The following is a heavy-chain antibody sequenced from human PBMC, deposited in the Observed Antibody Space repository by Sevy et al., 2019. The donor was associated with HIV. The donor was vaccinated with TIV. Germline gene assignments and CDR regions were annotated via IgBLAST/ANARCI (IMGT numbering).Heavy chain of an antibody. V-gene: IGHV3-53*01. CDR1: KFTVSNNY. Sequence: GGSLRLSCAVSKFTVSNNYMTWVRQAPGKGLEWVSTLSDSGAAYYAVSVKGRFTVSGDNSKNTLYLQMNSRRAEDTARYYCARTVVLVDGPRNWLDTWGQGTLVTVSS. CDR2: LSDSGAA. D-gene: IGHD2-8*02. CDR3: ARTVVLVDGPRNWLDT. J-gene: IGHJ5*02.